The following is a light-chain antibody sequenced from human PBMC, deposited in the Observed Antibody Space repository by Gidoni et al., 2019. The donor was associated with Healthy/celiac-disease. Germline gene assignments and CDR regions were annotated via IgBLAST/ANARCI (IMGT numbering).Light chain of an antibody. J-gene: IGKJ1*01. CDR2: AAS. Sequence: IQITQSPSSLSASVGDRVTITCRASQSISTYLNWYQQKPGKAPNLLIYAASSLQSGVPSRFSGSGSGTDFTLTIGSLQPEDFAVYYCQQSYSTLWTFGQGTKVEIK. CDR3: QQSYSTLWT. CDR1: QSISTY. V-gene: IGKV1-39*01.